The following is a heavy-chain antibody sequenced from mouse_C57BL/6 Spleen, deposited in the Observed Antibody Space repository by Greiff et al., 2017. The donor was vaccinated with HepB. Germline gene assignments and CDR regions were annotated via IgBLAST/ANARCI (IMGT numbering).Heavy chain of an antibody. CDR3: ARKDGYYVWFAY. J-gene: IGHJ3*01. CDR1: GYTFTSYW. D-gene: IGHD2-3*01. Sequence: QVQLQQPGAELVKPGASVKMSCKASGYTFTSYWITWVKQRPGQGLEWIGDIYPGSGSTNYNEKFKSKATLTVDTSSSTAYMQLSSLTSEDSAVYYGARKDGYYVWFAYWGQGTLVTVSA. CDR2: IYPGSGST. V-gene: IGHV1-55*01.